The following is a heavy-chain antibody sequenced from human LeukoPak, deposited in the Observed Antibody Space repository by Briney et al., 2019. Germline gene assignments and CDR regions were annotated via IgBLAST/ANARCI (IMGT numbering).Heavy chain of an antibody. J-gene: IGHJ4*02. CDR3: AKEYSGYDFDY. Sequence: GGSLRLSGAASGFTLRSYDMSWVRQPPGKGLEWVAATSGSGGNTYYADSVKGRFTISRDNSKNTRYLQMNSLRAEDTAVYYCAKEYSGYDFDYWGQGTLVTVSS. CDR2: TSGSGGNT. D-gene: IGHD5-12*01. CDR1: GFTLRSYD. V-gene: IGHV3-23*01.